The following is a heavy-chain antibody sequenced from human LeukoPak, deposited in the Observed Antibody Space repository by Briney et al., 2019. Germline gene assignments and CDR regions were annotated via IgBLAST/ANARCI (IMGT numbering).Heavy chain of an antibody. CDR3: ARLPRLRYCSSTSCFDY. V-gene: IGHV4-39*01. CDR2: IYYSGST. Sequence: SETLSLTCTVSGGSISSSSYYWGWIRQPPGKGLEWIGSIYYSGSTYYNPSLKSRVTISVDTSKNQFSLKLSSVTAADTAVYYCARLPRLRYCSSTSCFDYWGQGTLVTVSS. D-gene: IGHD2-2*01. CDR1: GGSISSSSYY. J-gene: IGHJ4*02.